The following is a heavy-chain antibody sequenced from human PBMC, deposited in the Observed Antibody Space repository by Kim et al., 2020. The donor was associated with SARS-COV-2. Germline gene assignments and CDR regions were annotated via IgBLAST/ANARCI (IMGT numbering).Heavy chain of an antibody. CDR1: GYTFTGYG. CDR2: ISGYDGKT. J-gene: IGHJ4*02. D-gene: IGHD6-19*01. Sequence: ASVKVSCKASGYTFTGYGISWVRQAPGQGLEWMGWISGYDGKTDYAKKVQGRVTMTTDTSTSTAFLELRSLRSDDTAVYYCARDGVGWSHLDSWGRGSLVTVSS. CDR3: ARDGVGWSHLDS. V-gene: IGHV1-18*01.